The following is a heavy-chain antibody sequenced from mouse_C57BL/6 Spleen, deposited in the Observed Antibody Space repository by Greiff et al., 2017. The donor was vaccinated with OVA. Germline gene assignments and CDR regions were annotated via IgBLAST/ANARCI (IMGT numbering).Heavy chain of an antibody. D-gene: IGHD1-1*01. J-gene: IGHJ4*01. Sequence: EVKLVESGGGLVQPGGSLSLSCAASGFTFTDYYMSWVRQPPGKALEWLDFIRNKANGYTTEYSASVKGRFTISRDNSQSILYLQMNALRAEDSATYYCARYGYYGRATGAMDYWGQGTSVTVSS. CDR3: ARYGYYGRATGAMDY. V-gene: IGHV7-3*01. CDR1: GFTFTDYY. CDR2: IRNKANGYTT.